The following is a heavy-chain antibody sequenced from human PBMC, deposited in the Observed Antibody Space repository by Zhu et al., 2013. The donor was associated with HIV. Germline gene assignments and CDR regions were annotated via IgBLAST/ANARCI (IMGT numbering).Heavy chain of an antibody. CDR2: ISYDGSNK. CDR1: GFTFSSYG. J-gene: IGHJ5*02. V-gene: IGHV3-30*18. Sequence: VQLVESGGGVVQPGRSLRLSCAASGFTFSSYGMHWVRQAPGKGLEWVAVISYDGSNKYYADSVKGRFTISRDNSKNTLYLQMNSLRAEDTAVYYCAKELLSYSRWFDPGAGNPGHRLL. D-gene: IGHD6-13*01. CDR3: AKELLSYSRWFDP.